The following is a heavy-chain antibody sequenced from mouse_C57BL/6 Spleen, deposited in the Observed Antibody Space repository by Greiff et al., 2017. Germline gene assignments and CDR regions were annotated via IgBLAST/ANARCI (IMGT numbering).Heavy chain of an antibody. D-gene: IGHD2-2*01. V-gene: IGHV1-80*01. CDR3: ARGYDVGYAMDY. Sequence: VQLQQSGAELVKPGASVKISCKASGYAFSSYWMNWVKQRPGKGLEWIGQIYPGDGDTNYNGKFKGKATLTADKSSSTAYMQLSSLTSEDSAVYFCARGYDVGYAMDYWGQGTSVTVSS. J-gene: IGHJ4*01. CDR1: GYAFSSYW. CDR2: IYPGDGDT.